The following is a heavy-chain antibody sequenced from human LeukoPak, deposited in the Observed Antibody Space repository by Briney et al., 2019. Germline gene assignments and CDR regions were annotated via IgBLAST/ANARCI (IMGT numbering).Heavy chain of an antibody. CDR2: IYYSGST. CDR3: ASHGGGGYCSSTSCLRTTDAFDI. V-gene: IGHV4-59*01. D-gene: IGHD2-2*01. Sequence: TSEALSLTCTVSGGSISSYYWSWIRQPPGKGLEWIGYIYYSGSTNYNPSLKSRVTISVDTSKNQFSLKLSSVTAADTAVYYCASHGGGGYCSSTSCLRTTDAFDIWGQGTMVTVSS. CDR1: GGSISSYY. J-gene: IGHJ3*02.